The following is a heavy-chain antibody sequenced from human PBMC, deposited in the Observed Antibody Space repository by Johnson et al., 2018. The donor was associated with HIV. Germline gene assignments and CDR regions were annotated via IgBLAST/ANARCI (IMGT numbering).Heavy chain of an antibody. CDR3: ARAGRQQLVLDAFDI. J-gene: IGHJ3*02. Sequence: VQLVESGGGLIQPGGSLRLSCAASGFTVSSNYMSWVRQAPGKGLEWVANIKQSGSEKSYVDSVKGRFTISRYNAKNTLYLQMNSLRAEDTAVYYCARAGRQQLVLDAFDIWGQGTMVTVSS. CDR1: GFTVSSNY. V-gene: IGHV3-7*05. CDR2: IKQSGSEK. D-gene: IGHD6-13*01.